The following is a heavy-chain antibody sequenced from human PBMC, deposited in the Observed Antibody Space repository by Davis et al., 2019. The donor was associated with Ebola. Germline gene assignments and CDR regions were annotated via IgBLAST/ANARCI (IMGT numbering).Heavy chain of an antibody. CDR3: AKDQNGGGSYYLYYYYGMDV. CDR2: ISYDGSNK. Sequence: GGSLRLSCAASGFTFSSYALSWVRQAPGKGLEWVAVISYDGSNKYYADSVKGRFTISRDNSKNTLYLQMNSLRAEDTAVYYCAKDQNGGGSYYLYYYYGMDVWGQGTTVTVSS. V-gene: IGHV3-30*18. D-gene: IGHD1-26*01. J-gene: IGHJ6*02. CDR1: GFTFSSYA.